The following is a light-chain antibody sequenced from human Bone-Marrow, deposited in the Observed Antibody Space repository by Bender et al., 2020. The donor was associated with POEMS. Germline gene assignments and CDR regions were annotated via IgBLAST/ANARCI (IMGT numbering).Light chain of an antibody. V-gene: IGLV2-11*01. CDR3: CSYAGSYSSL. CDR1: SSDVGGYDY. J-gene: IGLJ2*01. CDR2: DDN. Sequence: QSALTQPRSVSGSPGQSVTISCSGTSSDVGGYDYVSWYHLHPGKAPRLMIYDDNKRPSGVPVRFSGSKSANTASLTISGLQAEDEGDYYCCSYAGSYSSLFGGGTKLTVL.